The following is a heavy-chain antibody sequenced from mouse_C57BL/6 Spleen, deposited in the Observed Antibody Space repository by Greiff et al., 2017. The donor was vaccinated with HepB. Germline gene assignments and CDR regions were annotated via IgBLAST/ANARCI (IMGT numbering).Heavy chain of an antibody. D-gene: IGHD2-2*01. J-gene: IGHJ4*01. CDR1: GYTFTDYY. CDR3: ARGGYDVGAMDY. Sequence: VQLKQSGPELVKPGASVKISCKASGYTFTDYYMNWVKQSHGKSLEWIGDINPNNGGTSYNQKFKGKATLTVDKSSSTAYMELRSLTSEDSAVYYCARGGYDVGAMDYWGQGTSVTVSS. CDR2: INPNNGGT. V-gene: IGHV1-26*01.